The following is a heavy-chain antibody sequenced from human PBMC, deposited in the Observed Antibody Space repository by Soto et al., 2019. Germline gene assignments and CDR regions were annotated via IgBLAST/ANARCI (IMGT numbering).Heavy chain of an antibody. CDR1: GGSVSSGTYY. J-gene: IGHJ5*02. CDR2: IYYSGSM. V-gene: IGHV4-61*01. Sequence: SETLSLTCTVSGGSVSSGTYYWSWIRQPPGKGLEWIGYIYYSGSMNYNPSLKSRVIISDDTSKNQIFLRLSSVTAADTAVYYCARAYYDSSGYSLDPWGQGILVTVSS. D-gene: IGHD3-22*01. CDR3: ARAYYDSSGYSLDP.